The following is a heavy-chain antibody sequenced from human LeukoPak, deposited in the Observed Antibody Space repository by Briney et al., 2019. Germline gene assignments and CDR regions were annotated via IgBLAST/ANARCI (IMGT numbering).Heavy chain of an antibody. CDR3: ARGQSYYYDSSGNFDY. Sequence: SVKVSCKASGGTFSSYAISWVRQAPGQGLEWMGGIIPIFGTANYAQKFQGRVTITADESTSTAYMELSSLRSEDTAVYYCARGQSYYYDSSGNFDYWGQGTLVTVSS. J-gene: IGHJ4*02. CDR2: IIPIFGTA. V-gene: IGHV1-69*13. CDR1: GGTFSSYA. D-gene: IGHD3-22*01.